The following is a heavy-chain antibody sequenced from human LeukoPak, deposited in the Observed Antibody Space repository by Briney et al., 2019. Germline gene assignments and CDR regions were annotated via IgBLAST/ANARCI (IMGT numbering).Heavy chain of an antibody. CDR2: ITSDGST. V-gene: IGHV3-23*01. J-gene: IGHJ6*03. CDR1: GLNFSNFG. Sequence: PGGSLTLSCEASGLNFSNFGMSWVRQAPGKGLEWVSGITSDGSTYYADSVRGRFIISRDNSKNTLYLQMNSLRAEDRALYYCAREYMDVWGKGTMVTISS. CDR3: AREYMDV.